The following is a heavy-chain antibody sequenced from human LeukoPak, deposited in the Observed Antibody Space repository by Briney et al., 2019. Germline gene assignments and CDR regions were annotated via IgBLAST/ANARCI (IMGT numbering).Heavy chain of an antibody. J-gene: IGHJ6*03. V-gene: IGHV4-59*01. D-gene: IGHD1-7*01. CDR3: AREVELRRDYYYYIDV. CDR1: GGSISSYY. CDR2: IYYSGST. Sequence: SETLSLTCTVSGGSISSYYWSWIRQPPGKGLEWIGYIYYSGSTNYNPSLKSRVTISVDTSKNQFSLKLSSVTAADTAVYYCAREVELRRDYYYYIDVWGKGTTVTVFS.